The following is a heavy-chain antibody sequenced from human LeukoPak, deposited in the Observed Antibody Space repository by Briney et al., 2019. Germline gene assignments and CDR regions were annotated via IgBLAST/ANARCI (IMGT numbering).Heavy chain of an antibody. CDR1: GFTFSSYS. J-gene: IGHJ6*02. Sequence: PGGSLRLSCAASGFTFSSYSMNWVRQAPGKGLEWISYISSSSTIYYADSVKGRFTISRDNAKNSLYLQMNSLRAEDTAVYYCARRPYSDTSGRLSDVWGQGTTVTVSS. CDR2: ISSSSTI. V-gene: IGHV3-48*01. CDR3: ARRPYSDTSGRLSDV. D-gene: IGHD3-22*01.